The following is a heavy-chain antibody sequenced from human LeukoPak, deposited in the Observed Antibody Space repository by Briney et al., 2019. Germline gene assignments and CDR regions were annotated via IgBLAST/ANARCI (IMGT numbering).Heavy chain of an antibody. J-gene: IGHJ4*02. Sequence: SETLSHTCAVYGASFSRYYWSWLRQPPGKGLEWIGGIHSSGSTYYNAPLQSRVTISIETSKNQISLRLNSLTAADTAIYYCAKSGGYGLIDYWGQGTLVTVSS. D-gene: IGHD1-26*01. CDR2: IHSSGST. V-gene: IGHV4-34*01. CDR3: AKSGGYGLIDY. CDR1: GASFSRYY.